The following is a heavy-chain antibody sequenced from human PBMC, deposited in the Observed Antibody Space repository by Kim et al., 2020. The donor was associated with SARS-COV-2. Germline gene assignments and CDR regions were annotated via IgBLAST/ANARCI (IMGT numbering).Heavy chain of an antibody. V-gene: IGHV3-13*01. J-gene: IGHJ2*01. CDR3: AREAWSDNWNGWYFDL. Sequence: GGSLRLSCAASGFAFSRSDMHWVRQPTGKGLEWVSAIGTGGDTYYPGSVKGRFTISRENAKNSLYLQMNSLSAGDTAVYYCAREAWSDNWNGWYFDLWGRGTLVTVSS. CDR1: GFAFSRSD. CDR2: IGTGGDT. D-gene: IGHD1-1*01.